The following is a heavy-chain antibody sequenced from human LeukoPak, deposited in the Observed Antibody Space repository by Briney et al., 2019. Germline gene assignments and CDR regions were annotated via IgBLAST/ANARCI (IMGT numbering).Heavy chain of an antibody. CDR2: MYYNGST. J-gene: IGHJ4*02. CDR3: ARQYYDSTGYYYFDY. Sequence: SETLSLTCTVSGDFITGSPYYWGWIRQPPGKGLEWIGSMYYNGSTYSNPSLRSRVTMSADTSKNQFSLNLKSVTAADTAVYYCARQYYDSTGYYYFDYWGQGTLVTVSS. D-gene: IGHD3-22*01. V-gene: IGHV4-39*01. CDR1: GDFITGSPYY.